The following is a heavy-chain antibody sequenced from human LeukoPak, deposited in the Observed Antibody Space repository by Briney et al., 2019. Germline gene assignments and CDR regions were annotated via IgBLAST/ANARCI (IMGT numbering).Heavy chain of an antibody. CDR1: GYSISSGYY. Sequence: PSETLSLTCTVSGYSISSGYYWGWIRQPPGKGLEWIGSIYHSGSAYYNPSLKSRVTISVDTSKNQFSLKLSSVTAADTAVYYCARQGFGKAFDYWGQGTLVTVPS. D-gene: IGHD3-10*01. J-gene: IGHJ4*02. CDR2: IYHSGSA. CDR3: ARQGFGKAFDY. V-gene: IGHV4-38-2*02.